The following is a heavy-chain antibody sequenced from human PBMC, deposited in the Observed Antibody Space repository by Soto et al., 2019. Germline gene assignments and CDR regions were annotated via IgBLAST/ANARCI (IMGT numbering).Heavy chain of an antibody. J-gene: IGHJ4*02. CDR2: ISSKANSYAT. Sequence: GGSLRLSCAASGFTFSGSAMHWVRQAPRKGLEWVGRISSKANSYATAYAASVKGRFTISRDDSKNTAYLQMNSLKTADTAVYYCSLAVAGHNVYWGQGTLVTVSS. D-gene: IGHD6-19*01. V-gene: IGHV3-73*01. CDR1: GFTFSGSA. CDR3: SLAVAGHNVY.